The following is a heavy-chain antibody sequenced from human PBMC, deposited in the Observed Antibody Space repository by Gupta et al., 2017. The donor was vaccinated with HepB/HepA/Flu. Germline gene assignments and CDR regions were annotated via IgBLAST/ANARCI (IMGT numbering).Heavy chain of an antibody. V-gene: IGHV4-34*01. Sequence: QVQLQQWGAGLLKPSETLSLTCAVYGGSFSGYYWSWIRQPPGKGLEWIGEINHSGSTNYNPSLKSRVTISVDTSKNQFSLKLSSVTAADTAVYYCARTHIVVVTAPRGDAFDIWGQGTMVTVSS. CDR3: ARTHIVVVTAPRGDAFDI. J-gene: IGHJ3*02. D-gene: IGHD2-21*02. CDR2: INHSGST. CDR1: GGSFSGYY.